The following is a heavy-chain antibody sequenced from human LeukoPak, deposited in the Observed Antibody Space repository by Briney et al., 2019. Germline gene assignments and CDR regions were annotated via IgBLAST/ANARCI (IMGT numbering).Heavy chain of an antibody. CDR1: GFTFSDYF. CDR3: ARGYYDILTGYSGNNWFDP. J-gene: IGHJ5*02. V-gene: IGHV3-7*03. Sequence: PGGSLRLSCTASGFTFSDYFMTWVRQAPGRGLEWVANIKQDGSEKYYVDSVKGRCTISRDNAKNSMYLQMNSLRAEDTAVYYCARGYYDILTGYSGNNWFDPWGQGTLVTVSS. CDR2: IKQDGSEK. D-gene: IGHD3-9*01.